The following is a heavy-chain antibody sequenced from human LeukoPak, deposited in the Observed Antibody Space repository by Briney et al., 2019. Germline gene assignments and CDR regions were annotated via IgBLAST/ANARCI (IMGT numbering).Heavy chain of an antibody. CDR1: GYIFTSYD. CDR2: MDPNSGNT. V-gene: IGHV1-8*01. Sequence: ASVKVSCKASGYIFTSYDINWVRQATGQGLEWMGWMDPNSGNTGYAQKFQGRVTMTRNTSISTAYMELSSLRSEDTAVYYCARVTAAAGTFSYYYYYMDVWGKGTTVTVSS. CDR3: ARVTAAAGTFSYYYYYMDV. D-gene: IGHD6-13*01. J-gene: IGHJ6*03.